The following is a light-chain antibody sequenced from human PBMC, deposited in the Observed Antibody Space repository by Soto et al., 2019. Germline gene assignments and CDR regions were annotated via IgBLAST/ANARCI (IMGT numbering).Light chain of an antibody. CDR2: SNN. V-gene: IGLV1-44*01. CDR1: TSNIGSNT. Sequence: QRLLTLPPSASGTSGQRFTIPCSGSTSNIGSNTVNWYQQLPVTAPKLLIYSNNPLPSGVPDRFSGSKSGTSASLAISGLQSEDEADYYCAAWDDSLNGYVFGTGTKVTVL. CDR3: AAWDDSLNGYV. J-gene: IGLJ1*01.